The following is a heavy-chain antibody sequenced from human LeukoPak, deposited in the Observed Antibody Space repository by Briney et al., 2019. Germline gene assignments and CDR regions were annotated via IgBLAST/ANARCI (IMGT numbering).Heavy chain of an antibody. D-gene: IGHD2-21*02. V-gene: IGHV1-3*01. J-gene: IGHJ4*02. CDR1: GYTFTSYA. CDR3: ARNTETAIPLPYYFDY. Sequence: GASVKVSCKASGYTFTSYAMHWVRQAPGQRLEWMGWINAGNVNTKYSQKFQGRVTITRDTSASTAYMDLSSLRSEDTAVYYCARNTETAIPLPYYFDYWGQGTLVTVSS. CDR2: INAGNVNT.